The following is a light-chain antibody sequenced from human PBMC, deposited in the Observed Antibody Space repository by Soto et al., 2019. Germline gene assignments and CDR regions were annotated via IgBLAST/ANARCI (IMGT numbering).Light chain of an antibody. V-gene: IGLV2-11*01. CDR3: ATWDDSLSGWV. CDR2: DVT. J-gene: IGLJ3*02. Sequence: QSVLTQPRSVSGSPGQSVTISCTGTSSDVGAYDRVSWYQHHPTKAPKLIIYDVTKRPSGVPDRFSGSKSGSTASLTISGLQAEDEADYFCATWDDSLSGWVFGGGTKLTVL. CDR1: SSDVGAYDR.